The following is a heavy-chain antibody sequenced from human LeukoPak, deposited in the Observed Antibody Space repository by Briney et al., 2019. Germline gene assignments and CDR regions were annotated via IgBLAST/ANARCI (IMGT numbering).Heavy chain of an antibody. Sequence: SVKVSCKASGYTFTGYYMHWVRQAPGQGLEWMGGIIPIFGTANYAQKFQGRVTITADESTSTAYMELSSLRSEDTAVYYCAGRGLAEQLWYSFWGQGTMVTVSS. CDR1: GYTFTGYY. CDR3: AGRGLAEQLWYSF. D-gene: IGHD5-18*01. CDR2: IIPIFGTA. J-gene: IGHJ3*01. V-gene: IGHV1-69*13.